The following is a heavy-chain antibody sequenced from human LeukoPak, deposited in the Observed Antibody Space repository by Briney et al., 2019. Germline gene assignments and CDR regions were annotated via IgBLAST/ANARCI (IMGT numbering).Heavy chain of an antibody. CDR2: ISWNSGSI. CDR3: AKDRYSSGWYLFDY. D-gene: IGHD6-19*01. J-gene: IGHJ4*02. V-gene: IGHV3-9*01. CDR1: GFTFDDYA. Sequence: GGSLRLSCAASGFTFDDYAMHWVRQAPGKGLEWVSGISWNSGSIGYADSVKGRFTISRDNAKNSLYLQMNSLRAEDTALYYCAKDRYSSGWYLFDYWGQGTLDTVSS.